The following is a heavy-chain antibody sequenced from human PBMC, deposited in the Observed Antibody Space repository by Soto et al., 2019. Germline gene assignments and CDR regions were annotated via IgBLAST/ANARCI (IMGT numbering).Heavy chain of an antibody. D-gene: IGHD1-26*01. CDR2: ISGSGGST. V-gene: IGHV3-23*01. J-gene: IGHJ5*02. CDR1: RFTFSSYA. CDR3: AKDQYSGSYYWFDP. Sequence: GGSLRLSCAASRFTFSSYAMSWVRQAPGKGLEWVSAISGSGGSTYYADSVKGRFTISRDNSKNTLYLQMNSLRVEDTAVYYCAKDQYSGSYYWFDPWGQGTPVTVSS.